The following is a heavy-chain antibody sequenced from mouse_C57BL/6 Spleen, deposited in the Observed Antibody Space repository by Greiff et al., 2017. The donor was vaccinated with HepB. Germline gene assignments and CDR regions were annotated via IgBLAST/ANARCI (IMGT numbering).Heavy chain of an antibody. J-gene: IGHJ2*01. CDR2: INPNNGGT. D-gene: IGHD4-1*01. V-gene: IGHV1-22*01. Sequence: VQLKESGPELVKPGASVKMSCKASGYTFTDYNMHWVKQSHGKSLEWIGYINPNNGGTSYNQKFKGKATLTVNKSSSTAYMELRSLTSEDSAVYYCANWDEYYFDYWGQGTTLTVSS. CDR1: GYTFTDYN. CDR3: ANWDEYYFDY.